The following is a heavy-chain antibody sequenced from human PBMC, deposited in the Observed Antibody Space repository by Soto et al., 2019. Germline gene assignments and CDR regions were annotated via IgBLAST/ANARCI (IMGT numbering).Heavy chain of an antibody. CDR3: ARIYYSGSYSSYYYYGMDV. Sequence: ASVKVSCKASGGTFSSYAISWVRQAPGQGLEWMGGIIPIFGTANYAQKFQGRVTITADESTSTAYMELSSLRSEDTAVYYCARIYYSGSYSSYYYYGMDVWGQGTTVTVSS. V-gene: IGHV1-69*13. CDR1: GGTFSSYA. CDR2: IIPIFGTA. D-gene: IGHD1-26*01. J-gene: IGHJ6*02.